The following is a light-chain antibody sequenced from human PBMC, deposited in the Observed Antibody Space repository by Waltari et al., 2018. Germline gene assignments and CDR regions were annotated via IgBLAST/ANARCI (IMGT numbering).Light chain of an antibody. CDR3: QQRSIWPPVFP. J-gene: IGKJ4*01. CDR2: YTS. V-gene: IGKV3-11*01. Sequence: EVVLTQSPATLSLSPGERATLSCRASQSVGRLLAWYQQRPGQGPRLLIYYTSNRATGVPPRFSGSGSGTDFTLTISSLEPEDFAVYYCQQRSIWPPVFPFGGGTKVEIK. CDR1: QSVGRL.